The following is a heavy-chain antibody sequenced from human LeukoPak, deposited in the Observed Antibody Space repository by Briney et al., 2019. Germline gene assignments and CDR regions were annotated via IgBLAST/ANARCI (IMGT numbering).Heavy chain of an antibody. Sequence: APVKVSCKASGYTFTSYDINWVRQATGQGLEWMGWMSPNSGNTGYAQKFQGRVTMTRNTSISTAYMELSSLRSEDTAVYYCARVPYCGGDCYNRYFDYWGQGTLVTVSS. CDR3: ARVPYCGGDCYNRYFDY. CDR2: MSPNSGNT. CDR1: GYTFTSYD. J-gene: IGHJ4*02. D-gene: IGHD2-21*02. V-gene: IGHV1-8*01.